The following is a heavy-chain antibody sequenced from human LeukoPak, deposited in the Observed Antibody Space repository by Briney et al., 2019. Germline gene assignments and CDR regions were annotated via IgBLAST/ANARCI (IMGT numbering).Heavy chain of an antibody. CDR3: ASRPQGSRVAVAGTTTTLFDY. CDR2: INHSGVT. D-gene: IGHD6-19*01. CDR1: GGSFSTYY. V-gene: IGHV4-34*01. Sequence: SETPSLTCAVYGGSFSTYYWSWIRQPPGKGLEWIGEINHSGVTNYNPSLKSRVTISVDTSKNQFSLTLSSVTAADTAVYYCASRPQGSRVAVAGTTTTLFDYWGQGTLVTVSS. J-gene: IGHJ4*02.